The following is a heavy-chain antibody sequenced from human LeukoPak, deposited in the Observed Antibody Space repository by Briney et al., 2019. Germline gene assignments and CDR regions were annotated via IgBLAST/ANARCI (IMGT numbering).Heavy chain of an antibody. CDR3: ARDGDHSCGDY. D-gene: IGHD2-2*01. CDR2: IKGDGSNQ. V-gene: IGHV3-7*01. CDR1: GLAFSTNS. J-gene: IGHJ4*02. Sequence: PGGSLRLSCAASGLAFSTNSMSWVRQVPGKGLEWVANIKGDGSNQYYVDSVKGRFTISRDNAKNSLYLQMYSLTAEDTAVYYCARDGDHSCGDYWGQGTLVTVSS.